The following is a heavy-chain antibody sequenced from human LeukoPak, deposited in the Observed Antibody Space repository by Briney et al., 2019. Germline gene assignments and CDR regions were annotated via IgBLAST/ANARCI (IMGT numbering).Heavy chain of an antibody. CDR3: ARNYYDSSGMPALFDY. J-gene: IGHJ4*02. CDR1: GGSISSGDYY. V-gene: IGHV4-30-2*01. Sequence: SETLSLTCTVSGGSISSGDYYWSWIRQPPGKGLEWIGYIYHSGSTYYNPSLKSRVTISVDRSKNQFSLKLSSVTAADTAVYYCARNYYDSSGMPALFDYWGQGTLVTVSS. CDR2: IYHSGST. D-gene: IGHD3-22*01.